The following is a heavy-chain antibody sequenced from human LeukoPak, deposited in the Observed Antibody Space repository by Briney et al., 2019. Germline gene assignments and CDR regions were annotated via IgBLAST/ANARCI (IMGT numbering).Heavy chain of an antibody. CDR1: GFTLSRYC. CDR2: IKQDGSEK. D-gene: IGHD2-2*01. CDR3: ARGPNYCSSTSCYATGFDY. Sequence: GGSLRLSCAASGFTLSRYCMTWVPHSPGKGVEWVANIKQDGSEKYYVDSVEGRFIISRDTAKNALYLQMNSLRAEDTDVYYCARGPNYCSSTSCYATGFDYWGQGALVTVSS. J-gene: IGHJ4*02. V-gene: IGHV3-7*01.